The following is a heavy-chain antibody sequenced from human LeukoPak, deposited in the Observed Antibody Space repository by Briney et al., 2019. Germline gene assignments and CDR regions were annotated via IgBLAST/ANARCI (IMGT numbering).Heavy chain of an antibody. D-gene: IGHD1-26*01. CDR3: ARVVFEVGFQFDF. V-gene: IGHV1-18*01. CDR1: GYTFNNYG. Sequence: ASVKVSCKASGYTFNNYGINWGRQAPGQGLEWMGWISTYNDNTNYAQKLQGRVTMTTDTSTSTAYMELRSLTSDDTAVYYCARVVFEVGFQFDFWGQGTLVTVSS. J-gene: IGHJ4*02. CDR2: ISTYNDNT.